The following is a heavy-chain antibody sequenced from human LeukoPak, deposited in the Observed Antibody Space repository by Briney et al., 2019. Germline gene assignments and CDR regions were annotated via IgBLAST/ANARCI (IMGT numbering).Heavy chain of an antibody. J-gene: IGHJ4*02. CDR1: GGTFSSYA. CDR3: ARSRSYYYDSSGYSDY. D-gene: IGHD3-22*01. Sequence: SVKVSCKASGGTFSSYAISWVRQAPGQGLEWMGGIIPIFGTANYAQKFQGRVTITADESTSTAYMELSGLRSEDTAVYYCARSRSYYYDSSGYSDYWGQGTLVTVSS. CDR2: IIPIFGTA. V-gene: IGHV1-69*01.